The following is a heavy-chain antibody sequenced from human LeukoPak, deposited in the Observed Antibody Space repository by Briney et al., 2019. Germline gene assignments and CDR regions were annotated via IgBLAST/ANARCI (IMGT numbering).Heavy chain of an antibody. V-gene: IGHV3-21*01. CDR2: ISSSSSYI. CDR3: ARELGNSCFDY. J-gene: IGHJ4*02. Sequence: GGSLRLSCAASGFTFSSYSMNWVRQAPGEGLEWVSSISSSSSYIYYADSVKGRFTISRDNAKNSLYLQMNSLRAEDTAVYYCARELGNSCFDYWGQGTLVTVSS. CDR1: GFTFSSYS. D-gene: IGHD7-27*01.